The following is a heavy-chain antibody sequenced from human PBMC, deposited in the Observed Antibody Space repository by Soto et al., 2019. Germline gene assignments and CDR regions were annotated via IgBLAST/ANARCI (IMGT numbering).Heavy chain of an antibody. Sequence: ASLNGTYKATVYTFTIYYMHWVRQAPGQGLEWMGIINPSGGSTSYAQKFQGRVTMTRDTSTSTVYMELSSLRSEDTAVYYCARGYYYDSSGYSPYYFDSFGQ. D-gene: IGHD3-22*01. CDR1: VYTFTIYY. CDR3: ARGYYYDSSGYSPYYFDS. CDR2: INPSGGST. V-gene: IGHV1-46*03. J-gene: IGHJ4*01.